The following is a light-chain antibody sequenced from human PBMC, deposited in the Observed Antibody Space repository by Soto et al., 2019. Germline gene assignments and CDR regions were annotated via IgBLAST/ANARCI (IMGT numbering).Light chain of an antibody. Sequence: IQMTQSPSTLSASVGDTGAITCPASQSISVSLAWYQQNPGNAPNLLIYDASTLQGGVPSRFSGSGSGTEFTPTVTSLQPEDFATYFCQQYDKYSTFGHGTKVDI. J-gene: IGKJ1*01. CDR3: QQYDKYST. CDR1: QSISVS. V-gene: IGKV1-5*01. CDR2: DAS.